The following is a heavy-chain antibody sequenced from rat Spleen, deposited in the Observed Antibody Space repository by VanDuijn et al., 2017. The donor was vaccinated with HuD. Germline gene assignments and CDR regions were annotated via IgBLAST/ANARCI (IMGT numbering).Heavy chain of an antibody. Sequence: EVQLAETGGGLVQPGRSLKLSCVASGFTFSRYWMYWVRQAPGKGLEWVSSISLGGGNTYYRDSVKGRFTISRDNAKSTLYLQMDSRRSEDTATYYCVRQWDYWGQGVMVTVSS. V-gene: IGHV5-58*01. D-gene: IGHD1-1*01. CDR3: VRQWDY. CDR2: ISLGGGNT. J-gene: IGHJ2*01. CDR1: GFTFSRYW.